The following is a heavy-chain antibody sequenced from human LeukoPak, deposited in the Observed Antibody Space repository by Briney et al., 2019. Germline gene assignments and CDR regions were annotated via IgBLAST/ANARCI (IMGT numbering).Heavy chain of an antibody. CDR2: IHGGGST. J-gene: IGHJ4*02. CDR1: GFTVSSNY. Sequence: GGSLRLSCAASGFTVSSNYMSWVRQAQGKGLEWVSVIHGGGSTYYADSVKGRFTISRDNSKNTLCLQMNSLRAEDTAVYYCAGSIQAAGDYWRQGTLVTVSS. D-gene: IGHD2-2*01. V-gene: IGHV3-53*01. CDR3: AGSIQAAGDY.